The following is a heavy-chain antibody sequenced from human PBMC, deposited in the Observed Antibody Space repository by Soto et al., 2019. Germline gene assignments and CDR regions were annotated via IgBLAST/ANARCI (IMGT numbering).Heavy chain of an antibody. CDR3: APPRGNSYGSFDY. Sequence: QVQLQESGPGLVKPSQTLSLTCTVSGDSISSGGYYWSWIRQHPGKGLEWIGYIYYTGSTYYNPSLKSRVTISLDTSKNQFSLKLSSVTAADTAVYYCAPPRGNSYGSFDYWGQGTLVTVSS. CDR2: IYYTGST. D-gene: IGHD5-18*01. V-gene: IGHV4-31*03. J-gene: IGHJ4*02. CDR1: GDSISSGGYY.